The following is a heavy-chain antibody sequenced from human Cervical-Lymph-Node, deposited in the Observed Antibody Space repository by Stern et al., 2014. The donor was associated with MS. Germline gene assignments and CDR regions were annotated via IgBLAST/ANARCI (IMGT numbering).Heavy chain of an antibody. Sequence: VQLVQSGAEVKNPGASVKGSCKASGYTLPKYALHWARQAPVQRPEWMGWIHPGNGDAKYSQNFQDRVTITRDTSANTVYMELRSLRVEDTAMYYCARGYSTTYLDYWGQGTLVTVSS. CDR3: ARGYSTTYLDY. CDR1: GYTLPKYA. J-gene: IGHJ4*02. D-gene: IGHD6-13*01. CDR2: IHPGNGDA. V-gene: IGHV1-3*01.